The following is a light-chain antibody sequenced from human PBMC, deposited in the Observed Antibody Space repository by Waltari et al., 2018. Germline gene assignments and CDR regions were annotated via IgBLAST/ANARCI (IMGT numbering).Light chain of an antibody. CDR3: QQYNNWPPVFT. CDR2: GAS. J-gene: IGKJ3*01. CDR1: QSVRSN. V-gene: IGKV3-15*01. Sequence: EIVMTQSPATLSVSPGERANLSSRASQSVRSNLAWYQQKPGQAPRLLIYGASTRATGIPARFSSSGSGTDFTLTISSLQSEDFAVYYCQQYNNWPPVFTFGPGTKVDIK.